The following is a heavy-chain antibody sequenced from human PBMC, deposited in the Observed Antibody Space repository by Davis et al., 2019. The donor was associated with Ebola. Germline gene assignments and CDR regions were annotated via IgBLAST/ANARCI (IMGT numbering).Heavy chain of an antibody. CDR1: GYTFTDYW. J-gene: IGHJ4*02. V-gene: IGHV5-51*01. CDR2: VYPGDSDT. Sequence: GESLKISCQGSGYTFTDYWVGWVRQMPGKGLEWMGIVYPGDSDTRYSPSFQGQVTISVDKSITTAYLQWSSLKASDTAVYYCTSQGHRGSYLIHDYWGQGTQVTVSS. CDR3: TSQGHRGSYLIHDY. D-gene: IGHD1-1*01.